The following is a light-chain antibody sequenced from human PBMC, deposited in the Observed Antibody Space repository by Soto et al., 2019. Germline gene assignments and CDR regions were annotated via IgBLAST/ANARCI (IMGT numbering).Light chain of an antibody. CDR3: CAYADTFYV. CDR1: SSDVGSYKD. CDR2: DVS. Sequence: QSVLTQPRSVSGSPGQSVTISCTGTSSDVGSYKDVSWYQHHPGKVPKLMIYDVSELPSGVPDRFSGSKSGNTASLTISGLQAEDEAIYYCCAYADTFYVFGTGTKVTVL. J-gene: IGLJ1*01. V-gene: IGLV2-11*01.